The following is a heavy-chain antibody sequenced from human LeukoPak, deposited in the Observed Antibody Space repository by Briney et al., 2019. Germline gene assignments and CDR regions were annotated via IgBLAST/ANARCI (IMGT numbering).Heavy chain of an antibody. CDR2: FSSDGSYI. J-gene: IGHJ4*02. Sequence: PGGSLRLSCAASGFTFSSYGIHWVRQAPGKGLEWVSSFSSDGSYIYYADSVKGRFSISRDTAKDSLYLQMNRLGVDDTAVYYCARDHGRVSTDYFDYWGQGTLVTVSS. CDR3: ARDHGRVSTDYFDY. V-gene: IGHV3-21*01. CDR1: GFTFSSYG. D-gene: IGHD2-8*01.